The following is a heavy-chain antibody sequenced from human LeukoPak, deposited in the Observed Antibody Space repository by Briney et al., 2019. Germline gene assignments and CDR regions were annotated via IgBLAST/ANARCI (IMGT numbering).Heavy chain of an antibody. V-gene: IGHV3-23*01. Sequence: GSLRLSCAASGFSLSNSGMSWVRQAPGKGLEGVSVISVGGGGTDYADSVKGRFTISRDNSRNTLYLQMDSLRAEDTAVYYCARSLYYYDSGRAPFDYWGQGTVVTVSS. D-gene: IGHD3-10*01. CDR2: ISVGGGGT. J-gene: IGHJ4*02. CDR3: ARSLYYYDSGRAPFDY. CDR1: GFSLSNSG.